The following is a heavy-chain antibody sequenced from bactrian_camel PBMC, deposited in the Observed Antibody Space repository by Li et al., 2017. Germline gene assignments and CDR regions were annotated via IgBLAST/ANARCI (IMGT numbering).Heavy chain of an antibody. J-gene: IGHJ6*01. CDR1: GFVFSAEA. D-gene: IGHD5*01. V-gene: IGHV3S40*01. CDR2: INSGADAT. CDR3: ATSNHDYGLGTLVSLAPLTLLT. Sequence: DVQLVESGGGLVQPGGSLTLSCTASGFVFSAEAMSWVRQVPGKGLEWVSGINSGADATDYADSVKGRFTISRDNAKNTVYLQMNSLKPEDTAVYYCATSNHDYGLGTLVSLAPLTLLTGARGPRSPSP.